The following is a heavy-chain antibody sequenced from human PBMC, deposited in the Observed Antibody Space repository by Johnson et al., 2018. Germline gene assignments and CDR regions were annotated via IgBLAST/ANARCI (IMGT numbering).Heavy chain of an antibody. CDR3: ARPNYGSGDYYYYYMDV. CDR2: IIPILGIA. D-gene: IGHD3-10*01. V-gene: IGHV1-69*09. J-gene: IGHJ6*03. CDR1: GGTFSSYT. Sequence: QVQLVQSGAEVTKPGSSVTVSCTASGGTFSSYTISWVRQAPGQGLEWMGRIIPILGIAHYAQKFQGIVTITPDKSTSPAYMELSSLRSEDTAVYYRARPNYGSGDYYYYYMDVWGKGTTGTVSS.